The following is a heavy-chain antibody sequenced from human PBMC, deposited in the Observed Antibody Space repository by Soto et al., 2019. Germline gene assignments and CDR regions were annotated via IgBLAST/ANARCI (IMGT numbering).Heavy chain of an antibody. CDR3: ARVISGYCSGGRCWREPWFDS. J-gene: IGHJ5*01. D-gene: IGHD2-15*01. CDR2: IYTSGST. Sequence: XETLSLTCTVSGGSMSSYEWSWIRQPAGKGLDWIGRIYTSGSTNDNPSLKSRVTMSVDTSKNQFSLKLSSVTAADTAVYYCARVISGYCSGGRCWREPWFDSWGQGTLVTVSS. V-gene: IGHV4-4*07. CDR1: GGSMSSYE.